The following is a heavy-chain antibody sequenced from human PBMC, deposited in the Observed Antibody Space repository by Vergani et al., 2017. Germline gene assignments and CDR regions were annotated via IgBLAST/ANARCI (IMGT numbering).Heavy chain of an antibody. CDR3: ARDGTTSLAVAGRYYYYCMDV. CDR2: INPNRGGT. Sequence: QVQLVQSGAEVKKPGASVKVSCKASGYTFTGYYMHWVRQAPGQGLEWMGWINPNRGGTNYAQKFQGRVTMTRDTSISTAYMELSRLRSDDTAVYYCARDGTTSLAVAGRYYYYCMDVWGQGTTVTVSS. J-gene: IGHJ6*02. V-gene: IGHV1-2*02. D-gene: IGHD6-19*01. CDR1: GYTFTGYY.